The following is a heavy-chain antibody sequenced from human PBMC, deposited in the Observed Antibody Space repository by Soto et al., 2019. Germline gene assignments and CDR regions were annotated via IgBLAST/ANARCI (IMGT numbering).Heavy chain of an antibody. D-gene: IGHD5-12*01. CDR1: GFTFSTYT. CDR3: AKALLPTTDYFDY. CDR2: ISGTGAGT. Sequence: EVQLLESGGGLVQPGGSLRLSCAASGFTFSTYTMSWVRQAPGKGLEWVSAISGTGAGTYFADSVKGRFTISRDNSKNTLYLQMHSLSAEDTAIYYCAKALLPTTDYFDYWGQGALVTVAS. J-gene: IGHJ4*02. V-gene: IGHV3-23*01.